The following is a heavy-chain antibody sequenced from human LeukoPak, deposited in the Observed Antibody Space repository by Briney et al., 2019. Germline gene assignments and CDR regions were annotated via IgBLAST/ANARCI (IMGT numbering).Heavy chain of an antibody. CDR1: EGTFSSYA. V-gene: IGHV1-69*05. D-gene: IGHD1-1*01. CDR3: AREPNEYYYMDV. J-gene: IGHJ6*03. CDR2: IIPIFGTA. Sequence: SVKVSCKASEGTFSSYALSWVRQAPGQGLEWMGGIIPIFGTANYAQKFQGRVTMTTDTSTSTAYMELRSLRSDDTAVYYCAREPNEYYYMDVWGKGTTVTVSS.